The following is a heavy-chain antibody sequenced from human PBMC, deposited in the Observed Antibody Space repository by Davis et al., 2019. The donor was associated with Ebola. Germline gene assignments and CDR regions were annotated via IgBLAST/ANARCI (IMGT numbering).Heavy chain of an antibody. CDR3: VKWNVVVVAVSEYFQD. V-gene: IGHV3-23*01. CDR1: GFTFDDYA. Sequence: GGSLRLSCAAPGFTFDDYAMHWLRQRPGKGLELVALISVSGGSTSYADSVKGRFTISRDNSRNTVYLQMNSLRVEDTAVYFCVKWNVVVVAVSEYFQDWGQGTLVTVAS. CDR2: ISVSGGST. J-gene: IGHJ1*01. D-gene: IGHD2-15*01.